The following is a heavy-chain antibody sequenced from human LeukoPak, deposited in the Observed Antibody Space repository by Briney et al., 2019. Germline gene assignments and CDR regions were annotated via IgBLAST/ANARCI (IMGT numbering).Heavy chain of an antibody. CDR2: IIPILGIA. V-gene: IGHV1-69*04. Sequence: GASVKVSCKASGGTFSSYTISWVRQAPGQGLEWMGRIIPILGIANYAQKFQGRVTITADKSTSTAYMELSSLRSEDTAVYYCARDGGNYDKRWFDPWGQGTLVTVSS. D-gene: IGHD1-7*01. J-gene: IGHJ5*02. CDR3: ARDGGNYDKRWFDP. CDR1: GGTFSSYT.